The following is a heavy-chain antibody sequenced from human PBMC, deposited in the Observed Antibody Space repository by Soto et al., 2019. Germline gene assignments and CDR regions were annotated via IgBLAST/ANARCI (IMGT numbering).Heavy chain of an antibody. CDR2: ISYDGSNK. CDR3: ARGGSGWYKDGMDV. Sequence: QVQLVESGGGVVQPGRSLRLSRAASGFTFSSYAMHWVRQAPGKGLEWVAVISYDGSNKYYADSVKGRFTISRDNSKNTLYLQMNSLRAEDTAVYYCARGGSGWYKDGMDVWGQGTTVTVSS. V-gene: IGHV3-30-3*01. J-gene: IGHJ6*02. D-gene: IGHD6-19*01. CDR1: GFTFSSYA.